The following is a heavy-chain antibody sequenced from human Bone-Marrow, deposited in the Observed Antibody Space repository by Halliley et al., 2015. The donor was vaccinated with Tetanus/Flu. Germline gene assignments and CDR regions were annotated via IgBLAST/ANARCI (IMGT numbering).Heavy chain of an antibody. D-gene: IGHD6-19*01. J-gene: IGHJ4*02. CDR3: VRSDTNGWSGFDY. CDR2: IGTTGDT. V-gene: IGHV3-13*01. Sequence: LEWVSTIGTTGDTHYSASVKGRFTISRENAKNSLNLQMNSLRAEDTAVYYCVRSDTNGWSGFDYWGQGTLVTVSS.